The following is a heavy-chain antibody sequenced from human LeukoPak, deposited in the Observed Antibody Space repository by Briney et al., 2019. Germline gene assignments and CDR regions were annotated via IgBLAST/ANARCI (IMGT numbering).Heavy chain of an antibody. CDR2: ISADNANT. J-gene: IGHJ4*02. CDR1: GYTFTSYG. D-gene: IGHD6-13*01. CDR3: ARDEPYNSSWYYFDY. V-gene: IGHV1-18*01. Sequence: ASVKVSCKASGYTFTSYGISWVRQAPGQGLEWMGWISADNANTKYSQKFQGRVSMTTDTSTSTAYMDLRSLRSDDTAVYYCARDEPYNSSWYYFDYWGQGTLVTVSS.